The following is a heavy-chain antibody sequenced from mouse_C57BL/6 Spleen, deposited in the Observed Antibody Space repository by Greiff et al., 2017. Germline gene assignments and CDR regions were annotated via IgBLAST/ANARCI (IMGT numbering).Heavy chain of an antibody. J-gene: IGHJ1*03. Sequence: QVQLQQSGPELVKPGASVKISCKASGYAFSSSWMNWVKQRPGKGLEWIGRIYPGDGDTYYNGTFKGKATLTADKSSSTAYMRLSSLTSEDSADYFCARSESNYWYLDDWGTGTTVTVSS. CDR3: ARSESNYWYLDD. D-gene: IGHD2-5*01. V-gene: IGHV1-82*01. CDR2: IYPGDGDT. CDR1: GYAFSSSW.